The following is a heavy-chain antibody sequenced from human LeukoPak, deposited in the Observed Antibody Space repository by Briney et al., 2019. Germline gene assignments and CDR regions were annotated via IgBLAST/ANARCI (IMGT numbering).Heavy chain of an antibody. Sequence: SVKVSCKASGGTFSSYAISWVRQAPGQGLEWMGGIIPIFGTANYAQKFQGRVTITADESTSTAYMELSSLRSEDTAVYYCARSYYDKNYYYGMDVWGQGTTVTVSS. CDR1: GGTFSSYA. D-gene: IGHD3-22*01. J-gene: IGHJ6*02. CDR2: IIPIFGTA. CDR3: ARSYYDKNYYYGMDV. V-gene: IGHV1-69*13.